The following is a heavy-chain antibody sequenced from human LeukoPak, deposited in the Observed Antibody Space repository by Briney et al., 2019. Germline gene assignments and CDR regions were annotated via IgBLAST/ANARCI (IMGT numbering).Heavy chain of an antibody. CDR1: GGTFSSYA. CDR3: ARADGDGQYNWFDP. Sequence: ASVKVSCKASGGTFSSYAIGWVRQAPGQGLEWMGGIIPIFGTANYAQKFQGRVTITADESTSTAYMELSSLRSEDTAVYYCARADGDGQYNWFDPWGQGTLVTVSS. J-gene: IGHJ5*02. V-gene: IGHV1-69*13. CDR2: IIPIFGTA. D-gene: IGHD7-27*01.